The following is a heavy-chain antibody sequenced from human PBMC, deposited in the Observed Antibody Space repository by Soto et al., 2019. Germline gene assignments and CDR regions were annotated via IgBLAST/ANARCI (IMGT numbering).Heavy chain of an antibody. CDR3: RIVVVPAAIMRTDWFDP. CDR1: GFPFSSYS. Sequence: GGSLSLSCAASGFPFSSYSMSWVRQAPGKGLEWVSAISGSGGSTYYADSVKGRFTISRDNSKNTLYLQMNSLRAEDTAVYYCRIVVVPAAIMRTDWFDPWGQGTLVTVSS. J-gene: IGHJ5*02. D-gene: IGHD2-2*02. V-gene: IGHV3-23*01. CDR2: ISGSGGST.